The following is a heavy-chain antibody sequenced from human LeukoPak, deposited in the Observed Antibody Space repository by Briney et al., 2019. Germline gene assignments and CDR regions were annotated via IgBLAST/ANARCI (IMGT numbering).Heavy chain of an antibody. J-gene: IGHJ4*02. CDR2: IYTSGST. CDR3: ARAGVGIAAAAPDY. D-gene: IGHD6-13*01. V-gene: IGHV4-61*02. CDR1: GGSISSGSYY. Sequence: SETLSLTCTVSGGSISSGSYYWSWIRQPAGKGLEWIGRIYTSGSTNYNPSLKSRVAISVDTSKNQFSLKLSSVTAADTAVYYCARAGVGIAAAAPDYWGQGTLVTVSS.